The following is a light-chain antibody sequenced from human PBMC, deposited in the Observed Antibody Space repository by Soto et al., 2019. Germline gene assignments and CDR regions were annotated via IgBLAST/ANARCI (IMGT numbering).Light chain of an antibody. CDR2: GAS. V-gene: IGKV3-15*01. Sequence: EIVMTQSPATLSVSPGERATLSCRASQSVSSNLAWYQQKPGQAPRLLIYGASTRATGIPARFSGSGSGTXXXXXXXXXXSEDFAVYYCQQYNNWPPRTFGQGTKVEIK. CDR3: QQYNNWPPRT. J-gene: IGKJ1*01. CDR1: QSVSSN.